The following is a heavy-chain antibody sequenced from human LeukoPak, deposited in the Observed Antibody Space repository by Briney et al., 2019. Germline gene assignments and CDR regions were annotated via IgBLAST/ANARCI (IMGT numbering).Heavy chain of an antibody. J-gene: IGHJ6*03. V-gene: IGHV4-39*01. Sequence: SETLSLTCTVSGGSISSSSYYWGWIRQPPGKGLEWIGTIYYSGSMFYNPSLKSRVTISVDTSKNPFSLKLSSVTAADTAVYYCASYKGGSGRYYKIEARYYHMDVWGKGTTVTISS. CDR1: GGSISSSSYY. CDR2: IYYSGSM. D-gene: IGHD3-10*01. CDR3: ASYKGGSGRYYKIEARYYHMDV.